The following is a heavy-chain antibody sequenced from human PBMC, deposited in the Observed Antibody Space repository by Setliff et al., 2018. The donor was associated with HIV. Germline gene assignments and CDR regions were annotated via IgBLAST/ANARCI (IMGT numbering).Heavy chain of an antibody. V-gene: IGHV7-4-1*02. CDR3: ARGDQDVWGDYSNFFDS. J-gene: IGHJ5*01. D-gene: IGHD3-3*01. CDR1: ADTFNNCL. CDR2: INTDSGTP. Sequence: ASFQFSCPASADTFNNCLINWVRQAPGQGLEWMGWINTDSGTPTYAQAFTGRGVFSLDTSVSTAFLQITSRKAEETAVYYCARGDQDVWGDYSNFFDSGGKGTLVTGAS.